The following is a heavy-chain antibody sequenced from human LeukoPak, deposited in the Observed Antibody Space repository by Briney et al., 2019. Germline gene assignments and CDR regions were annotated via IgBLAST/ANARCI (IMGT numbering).Heavy chain of an antibody. CDR1: GFIFSNFD. CDR3: ASNTGD. CDR2: ISYDGSNR. Sequence: GGSLRLSCAASGFIFSNFDMHWIRQAPGKGLEWVAVISYDGSNRYYADSVKGRFAISRDNSKSTLYLQVDSLRAEDTTVYYCASNTGDWGQGTLVTVSS. J-gene: IGHJ4*02. V-gene: IGHV3-30*03. D-gene: IGHD1-14*01.